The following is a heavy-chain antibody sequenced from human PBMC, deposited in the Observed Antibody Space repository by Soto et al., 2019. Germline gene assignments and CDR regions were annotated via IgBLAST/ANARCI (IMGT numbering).Heavy chain of an antibody. V-gene: IGHV3-21*01. CDR1: GFTFSSYS. D-gene: IGHD3-3*02. CDR2: ISSSSSYI. J-gene: IGHJ4*02. CDR3: AKRIVLTFFEWFSPLGE. Sequence: EVQLVESGGGLVKPGGSLRLSCAASGFTFSSYSMNWVRQAPGKGLEWVSSISSSSSYIYYADSVKGRFTISRDNAKDLLDLQKNRPRGGETAVDYWAKRIVLTFFEWFSPLGEWGQGTLVTVPS.